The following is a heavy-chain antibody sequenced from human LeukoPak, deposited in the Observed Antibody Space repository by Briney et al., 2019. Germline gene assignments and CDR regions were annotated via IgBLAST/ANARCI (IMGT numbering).Heavy chain of an antibody. CDR1: GFTFSSYW. CDR2: IKQDGSEK. Sequence: PGGSLRLSCAASGFTFSSYWMSWVRQAPGKGLEWVANIKQDGSEKYYADSVKGRFTVSRDNSKNTLYLQMNSLRAEDTAVYYCAKPNLGYCSSTSCYMMELGLVYYGMDVWGQGTTVTVSS. V-gene: IGHV3-7*03. J-gene: IGHJ6*02. D-gene: IGHD2-2*02. CDR3: AKPNLGYCSSTSCYMMELGLVYYGMDV.